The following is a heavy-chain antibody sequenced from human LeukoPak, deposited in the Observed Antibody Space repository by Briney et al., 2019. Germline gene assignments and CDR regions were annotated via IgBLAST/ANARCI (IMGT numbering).Heavy chain of an antibody. Sequence: GGSLRLSCAASGFTFSSYGMSWVRQAPGKGLEWVGRIRSKANSYATAYAASVKGRFTISRDDSKNTAYLQMNSLKTEDTAVYYCTSDLGYCSGGSCPDFDYWGQGTLVTVSS. CDR2: IRSKANSYAT. J-gene: IGHJ4*02. D-gene: IGHD2-15*01. CDR3: TSDLGYCSGGSCPDFDY. V-gene: IGHV3-73*01. CDR1: GFTFSSYG.